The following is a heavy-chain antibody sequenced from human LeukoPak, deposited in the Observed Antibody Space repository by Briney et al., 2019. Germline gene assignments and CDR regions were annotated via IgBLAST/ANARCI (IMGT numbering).Heavy chain of an antibody. D-gene: IGHD5-12*01. J-gene: IGHJ6*03. CDR3: SYSGYDFSYYYYYMDV. Sequence: SETLSLTCTVSGGSISSSSYYWGWIRQPPGKGLEWIGSIYYSGSTYYNPSLKSRVTISVDTSKNQFSLKLSSVTAADTAVYYCSYSGYDFSYYYYYMDVWGKGTTVTISS. CDR1: GGSISSSSYY. CDR2: IYYSGST. V-gene: IGHV4-39*01.